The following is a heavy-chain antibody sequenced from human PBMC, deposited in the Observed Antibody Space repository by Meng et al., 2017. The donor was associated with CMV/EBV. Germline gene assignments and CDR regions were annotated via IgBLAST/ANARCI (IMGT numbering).Heavy chain of an antibody. V-gene: IGHV3-73*01. CDR3: TSLPRYCSSTSCPPPFDY. CDR1: GFTFSGSA. D-gene: IGHD2-2*01. Sequence: GGSLRLSCAASGFTFSGSAMHWVRQASGKGLGWVGRIRSKANSYATAYAASVKARFTISRDASKNTAYLQMNSLKTEDTAVYYCTSLPRYCSSTSCPPPFDYWGQGTLVTVSS. CDR2: IRSKANSYAT. J-gene: IGHJ4*02.